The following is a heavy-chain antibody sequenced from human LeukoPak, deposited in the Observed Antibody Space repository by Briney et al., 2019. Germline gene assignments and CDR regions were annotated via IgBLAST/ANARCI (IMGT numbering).Heavy chain of an antibody. CDR2: IIPIFGTA. D-gene: IGHD3-3*01. Sequence: SVKVSCKASGGTFSSYAISWVRQAPGQGLEWMGRIIPIFGTANYAQKFQGRVTMTRDTSTSAVYMELSSLRSEDTAVYYCARGAPRFLEWLKGFDPWGQGTLVTVSS. V-gene: IGHV1-69*05. J-gene: IGHJ5*02. CDR1: GGTFSSYA. CDR3: ARGAPRFLEWLKGFDP.